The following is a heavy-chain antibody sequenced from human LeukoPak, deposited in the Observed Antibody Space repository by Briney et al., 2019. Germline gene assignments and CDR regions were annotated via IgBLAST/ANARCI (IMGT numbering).Heavy chain of an antibody. CDR1: GFTFSSYA. Sequence: GGSLRLSCAASGFTFSSYAMSWVRQAPGKGLEWVSSICGSGGCTYYADSVKGRFTISRDNSKNTLYLQMNSLRAEDTAVYYCAKHYDSSGVDIWGQGTMVTVSS. D-gene: IGHD3-22*01. V-gene: IGHV3-23*01. CDR3: AKHYDSSGVDI. CDR2: ICGSGGCT. J-gene: IGHJ3*02.